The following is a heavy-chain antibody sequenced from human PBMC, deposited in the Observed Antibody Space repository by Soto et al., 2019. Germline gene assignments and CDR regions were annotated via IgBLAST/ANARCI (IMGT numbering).Heavy chain of an antibody. Sequence: QVRLHESGPGLVKPSETLSLTCTVSTDSFNDYYWSWIRQPPGKGLEWIGSIYHTGNTNYNPSHASRVSISVDTSKIQFSLSLSSVTAADTAVYYCARDVGIHDAFDIWGQGTLVTVSS. CDR2: IYHTGNT. J-gene: IGHJ3*02. D-gene: IGHD5-18*01. CDR3: ARDVGIHDAFDI. CDR1: TDSFNDYY. V-gene: IGHV4-59*13.